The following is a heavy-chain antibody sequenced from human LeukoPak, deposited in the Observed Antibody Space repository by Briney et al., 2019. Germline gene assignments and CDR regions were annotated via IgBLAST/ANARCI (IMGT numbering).Heavy chain of an antibody. CDR3: AALLGYCIGGSCYGAFDY. Sequence: SVKVSCKASGFTFTSSAMQWVRQARGQRLEWIGWIVVGSGNTNYAQKFQERVTITRDMSTSTAYMELSSLRSEDTAVYYCAALLGYCIGGSCYGAFDYWGQGTLVTVS. CDR2: IVVGSGNT. CDR1: GFTFTSSA. D-gene: IGHD2-15*01. V-gene: IGHV1-58*02. J-gene: IGHJ4*02.